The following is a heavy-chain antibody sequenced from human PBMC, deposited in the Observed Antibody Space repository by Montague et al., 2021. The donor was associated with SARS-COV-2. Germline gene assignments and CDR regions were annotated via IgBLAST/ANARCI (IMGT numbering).Heavy chain of an antibody. CDR3: ARGRQHINMVVVVVTGGEYCFDF. CDR2: INHRGST. V-gene: IGHV4-34*01. D-gene: IGHD3-22*01. Sequence: SETLSLTCAVYDGSSSDYSWTWIRQPPGKGLEWLGEINHRGSTNYNPSLKSRVTISVDTSKNQFSLKMTSVTAADTAVYYCARGRQHINMVVVVVTGGEYCFDFWGQGTLVAVSS. CDR1: DGSSSDYS. J-gene: IGHJ4*02.